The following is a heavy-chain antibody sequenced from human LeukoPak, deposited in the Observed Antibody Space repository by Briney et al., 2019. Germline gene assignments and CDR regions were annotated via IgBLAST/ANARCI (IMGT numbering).Heavy chain of an antibody. Sequence: GGSLRLSCAASGFTFSSYAMHWVRQAPGKGLEFVSAISSNGGSTYYANSVKGRFTISRDNSKNTLYLQMGSLIAEDMAVYYCARAGSSSTYYYYYYGMDVWGQGTTVSVSS. J-gene: IGHJ6*02. CDR3: ARAGSSSTYYYYYYGMDV. V-gene: IGHV3-64*01. CDR1: GFTFSSYA. D-gene: IGHD6-13*01. CDR2: ISSNGGST.